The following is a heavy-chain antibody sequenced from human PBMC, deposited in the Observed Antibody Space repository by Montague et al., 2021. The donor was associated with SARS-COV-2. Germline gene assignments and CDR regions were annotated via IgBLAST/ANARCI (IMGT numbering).Heavy chain of an antibody. CDR3: ARDSPHFDFWRGHYGDKYYMDI. Sequence: TLSLTCTVSGDSITSKTHYWDWVRQPAGKGLEWIGRLLTSGATNFNPSLKSRLTTSRDTSKNEIYLKLSSVTAADTAVYYCARDSPHFDFWRGHYGDKYYMDIWGKGTTVTVS. V-gene: IGHV4-61*02. D-gene: IGHD3-3*01. J-gene: IGHJ6*03. CDR2: LLTSGAT. CDR1: GDSITSKTHY.